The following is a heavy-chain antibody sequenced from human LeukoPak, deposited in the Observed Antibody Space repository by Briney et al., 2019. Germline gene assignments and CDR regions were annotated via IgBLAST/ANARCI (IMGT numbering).Heavy chain of an antibody. Sequence: SETLSLTCAVYGGSFSGYYWSWIRRPPGKGLEWIGEINHSGSTNYNPSLKSRVTISADTSKNQFSLKLSSVTAADTAVYYCARGLSVGATAYYFDYWGQGTLVTVSS. D-gene: IGHD1-26*01. CDR2: INHSGST. CDR1: GGSFSGYY. J-gene: IGHJ4*02. V-gene: IGHV4-34*01. CDR3: ARGLSVGATAYYFDY.